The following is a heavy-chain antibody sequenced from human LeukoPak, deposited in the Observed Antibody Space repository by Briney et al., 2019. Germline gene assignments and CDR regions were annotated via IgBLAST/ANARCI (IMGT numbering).Heavy chain of an antibody. V-gene: IGHV3-66*01. Sequence: GGSLRLSCAASGFTVSSKYINWVRQAPGKGLEWVSVIYTDGSTYYADSVRARFSISRDDSKNTLSLQMNSLRAEDTAVYYCAIGHYRNIPGWGQGTLVTVSS. CDR1: GFTVSSKY. CDR2: IYTDGST. CDR3: AIGHYRNIPG. J-gene: IGHJ1*01. D-gene: IGHD1/OR15-1a*01.